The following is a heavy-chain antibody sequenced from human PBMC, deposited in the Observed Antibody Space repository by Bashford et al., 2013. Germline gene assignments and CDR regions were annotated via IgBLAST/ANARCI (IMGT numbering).Heavy chain of an antibody. V-gene: IGHV3-9*01. D-gene: IGHD3-3*01. CDR1: GFTFDDYA. J-gene: IGHJ4*02. CDR2: ISWSGDSI. Sequence: SLRLSCAASGFTFDDYAMHWVRQAPGKGLEWVSGISWSGDSIGYADSVKGRFTISRDNSKNTLYLHMNSLTAEDTAVYYCARDAVFWSGYNVFDSWGQGTLVTVSS. CDR3: ARDAVFWSGYNVFDS.